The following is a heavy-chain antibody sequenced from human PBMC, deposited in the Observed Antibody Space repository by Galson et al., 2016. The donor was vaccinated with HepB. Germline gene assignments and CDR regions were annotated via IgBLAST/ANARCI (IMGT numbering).Heavy chain of an antibody. CDR1: GFTFSNYG. J-gene: IGHJ4*02. D-gene: IGHD6-19*01. CDR2: ISYDGSNK. CDR3: AKTDSSGGMY. Sequence: SLRLSCAASGFTFSNYGMHWVRQAPGKGLEWVAVISYDGSNKYYADSVKGRFTISRDSSKNTLYLQMNSLRAEDTAVYYCAKTDSSGGMYWGQGTLVTVSS. V-gene: IGHV3-30*18.